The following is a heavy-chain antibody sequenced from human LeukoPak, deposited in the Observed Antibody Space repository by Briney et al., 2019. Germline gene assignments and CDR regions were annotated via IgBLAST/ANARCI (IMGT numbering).Heavy chain of an antibody. D-gene: IGHD2-2*01. CDR1: GFTFSSYW. V-gene: IGHV3-7*01. Sequence: GGSLRLSCAAFGFTFSSYWMSWVRQAPGKGLEWVANIKQDGSEKYYVDSVKGRFTISRDNAKNSLYLQMNSLRAEDTAVYYCARASTFDDIVVVTTALPDYWGQGTLVTVSS. CDR3: ARASTFDDIVVVTTALPDY. CDR2: IKQDGSEK. J-gene: IGHJ4*02.